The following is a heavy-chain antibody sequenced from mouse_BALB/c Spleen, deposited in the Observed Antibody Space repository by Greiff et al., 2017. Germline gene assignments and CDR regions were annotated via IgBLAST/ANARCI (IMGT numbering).Heavy chain of an antibody. CDR3: KGDESWFAY. V-gene: IGHV14-4*02. J-gene: IGHJ3*01. CDR2: IDPENGDT. Sequence: VQLQQSGAELVRSGASVKLSCTASGFNIKDYYMHWVKQRPEQGLEWIGWIDPENGDTEYAPKFKGKATMTADTSSNTAYLQLSSLTSEDTADFDCKGDESWFAYWGQGTLVTVSA. CDR1: GFNIKDYY.